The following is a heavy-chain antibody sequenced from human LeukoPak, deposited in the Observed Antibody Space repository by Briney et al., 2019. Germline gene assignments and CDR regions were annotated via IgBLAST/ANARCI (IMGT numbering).Heavy chain of an antibody. V-gene: IGHV5-51*01. D-gene: IGHD4-17*01. Sequence: GESLKISCKGSGYSFTSHWIGWVRQMPGKGLEWMGIIYPGDSDTRYSPSFQGQVTISADKSISTAYLQWSSLKASDTAMYYCAMSDGDYSYYFDNWGQGTLVTVSS. J-gene: IGHJ4*02. CDR3: AMSDGDYSYYFDN. CDR1: GYSFTSHW. CDR2: IYPGDSDT.